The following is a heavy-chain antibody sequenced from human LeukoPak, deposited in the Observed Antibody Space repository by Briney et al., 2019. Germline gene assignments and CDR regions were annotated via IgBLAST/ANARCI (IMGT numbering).Heavy chain of an antibody. V-gene: IGHV4-39*01. CDR3: ARPQVEGLLWFGELNHNYYFDY. Sequence: SETLSLTCTVSGGSISSSSYYWGWIRQPPGKGLEWIGSIYYSGSTYYNPSLKSRVTISVDTSKNQFSLKLSSVTAADTAVYYCARPQVEGLLWFGELNHNYYFDYWGQGTLVTVSS. D-gene: IGHD3-10*01. CDR2: IYYSGST. CDR1: GGSISSSSYY. J-gene: IGHJ4*02.